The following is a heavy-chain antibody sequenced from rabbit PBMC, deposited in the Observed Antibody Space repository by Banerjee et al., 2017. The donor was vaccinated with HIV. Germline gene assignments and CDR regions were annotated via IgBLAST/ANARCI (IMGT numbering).Heavy chain of an antibody. CDR1: GFSFSSGYD. V-gene: IGHV1S43*01. Sequence: EESGGDLVKPGASLTLTCTASGFSFSSGYDMCWVRQAPGKGLEWIACTYTTSGSTWYPSWVNGRFTISRSTSLNTVDLKMTSLTAADTATYFCARDGYGGYGLYLWGPGTLVTVS. CDR3: ARDGYGGYGLYL. J-gene: IGHJ4*01. CDR2: TYTTSGST. D-gene: IGHD6-1*01.